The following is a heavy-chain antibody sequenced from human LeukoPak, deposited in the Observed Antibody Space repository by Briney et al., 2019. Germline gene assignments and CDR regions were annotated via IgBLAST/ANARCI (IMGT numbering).Heavy chain of an antibody. D-gene: IGHD4-17*01. Sequence: SVKVSCKTSGGTFNNSAISWVRQAPGQGLEWLGGIMPLFGTAGYAQKFQGRVTITKDESTRTVYLELTSLTSDDTAVYYCARDGHGDYGSGWFDPWGQGTLVSVPS. V-gene: IGHV1-69*05. J-gene: IGHJ5*02. CDR3: ARDGHGDYGSGWFDP. CDR1: GGTFNNSA. CDR2: IMPLFGTA.